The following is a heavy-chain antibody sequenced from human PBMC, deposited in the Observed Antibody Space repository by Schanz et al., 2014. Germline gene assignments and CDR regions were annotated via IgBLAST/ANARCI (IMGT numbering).Heavy chain of an antibody. CDR3: AKVRYSSGWRGDYFDE. J-gene: IGHJ4*02. CDR2: ILGLASTT. V-gene: IGHV3-23*01. Sequence: DVHLLESGGGLVQPGGSLRLSCAASGFTFSTSAMSWVRQVPGKGLEWVSAILGLASTTYYADSVKGRFTISRDNSKNTLYLQMNSLRAEDTAVYYCAKVRYSSGWRGDYFDEWGQGTLVTVAS. D-gene: IGHD6-25*01. CDR1: GFTFSTSA.